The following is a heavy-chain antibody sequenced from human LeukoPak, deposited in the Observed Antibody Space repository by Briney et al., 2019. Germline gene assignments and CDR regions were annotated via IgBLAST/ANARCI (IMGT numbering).Heavy chain of an antibody. Sequence: GGSLRLSCAASGFTFSTYTMNWVRQAPGKGLEWVSSISNSSTYIYYADSVKGRFTISRDNAKNSLYLQMNSLRAEDTAVYYCARDEVYGEQYYFDYWGQGTLVTVSS. D-gene: IGHD4/OR15-4a*01. CDR3: ARDEVYGEQYYFDY. CDR2: ISNSSTYI. CDR1: GFTFSTYT. J-gene: IGHJ4*02. V-gene: IGHV3-21*01.